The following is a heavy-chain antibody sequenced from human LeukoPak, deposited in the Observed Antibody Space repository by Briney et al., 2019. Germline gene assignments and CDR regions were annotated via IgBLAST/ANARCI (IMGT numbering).Heavy chain of an antibody. CDR1: GFTFSSYE. J-gene: IGHJ3*02. D-gene: IGHD3-22*01. CDR2: ISSSSSYI. CDR3: ARASSYYDTDAFDI. Sequence: PGGSLRLSCAASGFTFSSYEMNWVRQAPGKGLEWVSSISSSSSYIYYADSVKGRFTISRDNAKNSLYLQMNSLRAEDTAVYYCARASSYYDTDAFDIWGQGTMVTVSS. V-gene: IGHV3-21*01.